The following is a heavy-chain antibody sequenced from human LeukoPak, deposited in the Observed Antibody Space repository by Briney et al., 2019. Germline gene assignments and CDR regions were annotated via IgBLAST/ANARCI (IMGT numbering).Heavy chain of an antibody. J-gene: IGHJ3*02. CDR2: IYPGDSDT. CDR3: ARQGEKLLWFGEDAAFDI. V-gene: IGHV5-51*01. CDR1: GYSFTSYW. D-gene: IGHD3-10*01. Sequence: GESLKISCKGSGYSFTSYWIGWVRQMPGKGLEWMGIIYPGDSDTRYSPSFQGQVTISADKSISTAYLQWSSLKASDTAMYYCARQGEKLLWFGEDAAFDIWGQGTMVTVSS.